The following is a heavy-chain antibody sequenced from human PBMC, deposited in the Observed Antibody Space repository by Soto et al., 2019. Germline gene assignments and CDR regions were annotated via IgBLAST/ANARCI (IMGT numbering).Heavy chain of an antibody. D-gene: IGHD3-10*01. Sequence: GGSLRLSCAASGFTFSSYAMSWVRQAPGKGLEWVSAISGSGGSTYYADSVKGRFTISRDNSKNTLYLQMNSLRAEDTAVYYCVNVLLWFGEQPSLYYYYGMDVWGQGTTVTVSS. V-gene: IGHV3-23*01. CDR3: VNVLLWFGEQPSLYYYYGMDV. CDR2: ISGSGGST. J-gene: IGHJ6*02. CDR1: GFTFSSYA.